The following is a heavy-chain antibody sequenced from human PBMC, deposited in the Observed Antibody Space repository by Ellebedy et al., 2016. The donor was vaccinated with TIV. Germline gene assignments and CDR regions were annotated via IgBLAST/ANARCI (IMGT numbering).Heavy chain of an antibody. J-gene: IGHJ5*02. D-gene: IGHD1-26*01. V-gene: IGHV1-46*04. CDR1: GYTLSELS. CDR3: ARDLPLHGIDP. Sequence: ASVKVSCKVSGYTLSELSMYWVRQAPGQGLEWMGIINPTVGSTTYAQNLFGRVSITRDTSTSTVYMELSSLRFEDTAIYYCARDLPLHGIDPWGQGTLVTVSS. CDR2: INPTVGST.